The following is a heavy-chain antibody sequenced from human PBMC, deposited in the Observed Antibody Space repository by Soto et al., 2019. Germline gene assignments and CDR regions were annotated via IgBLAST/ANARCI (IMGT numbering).Heavy chain of an antibody. V-gene: IGHV5-51*01. Sequence: GESLKISCKGSGYTFASFWIGWVRQMPGKGLEWMGIIFPTDSTTIYSPSFQGQVTISADKSINTAYLQWSSLKASDTAMYYCARAVVGYCSSASCPADFWGQGSLVTVSS. CDR1: GYTFASFW. CDR3: ARAVVGYCSSASCPADF. CDR2: IFPTDSTT. D-gene: IGHD2-2*01. J-gene: IGHJ4*02.